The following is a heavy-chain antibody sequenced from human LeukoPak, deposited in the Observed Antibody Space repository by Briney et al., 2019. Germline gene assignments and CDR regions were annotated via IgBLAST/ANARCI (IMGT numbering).Heavy chain of an antibody. CDR3: ARIYHYYGSGSYSPSNWFDP. D-gene: IGHD3-10*01. V-gene: IGHV1-3*01. Sequence: ASVKVSCKASGYTFTSYAMHWVRQAPGQRLEWMGWINAGNGNTKYSQKFQGRVTITRDTSASTAYMELSSLRSEDTAAYYCARIYHYYGSGSYSPSNWFDPWGQGTLVTVSS. J-gene: IGHJ5*02. CDR2: INAGNGNT. CDR1: GYTFTSYA.